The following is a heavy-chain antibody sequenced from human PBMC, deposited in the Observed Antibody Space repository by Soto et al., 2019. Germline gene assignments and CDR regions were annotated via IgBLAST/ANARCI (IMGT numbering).Heavy chain of an antibody. CDR3: ARDPRGTTGFDY. D-gene: IGHD4-17*01. CDR1: GGTFSSYA. V-gene: IGHV1-69*13. J-gene: IGHJ4*02. Sequence: SVKGSCKASGGTFSSYAVSWVRQAPGQGLEWMGGIIPIFGTANYAQKFQGRVTITADESTSTAYMELSSLRSEDTAVYYCARDPRGTTGFDYWGQGTLVTVSS. CDR2: IIPIFGTA.